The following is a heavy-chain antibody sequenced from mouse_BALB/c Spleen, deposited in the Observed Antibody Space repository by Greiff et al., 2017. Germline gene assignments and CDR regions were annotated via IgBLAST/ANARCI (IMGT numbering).Heavy chain of an antibody. V-gene: IGHV2-9*02. CDR2: IWAGGST. D-gene: IGHD2-14*01. CDR1: GFSLTSYG. Sequence: VQRVESGPGLVAPSQSLSITCTVSGFSLTSYGVHWVRQPPGKGLEWLGVIWAGGSTNYNSALMSRLSISKDNSKSQVFLKMNSLQTDDTAMYYCAREDYRYDGADVWGAGTTVTVSS. CDR3: AREDYRYDGADV. J-gene: IGHJ1*01.